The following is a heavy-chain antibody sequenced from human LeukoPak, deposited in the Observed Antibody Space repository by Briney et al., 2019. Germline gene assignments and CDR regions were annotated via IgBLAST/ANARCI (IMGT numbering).Heavy chain of an antibody. CDR1: GFTFRDST. V-gene: IGHV3-21*06. CDR3: ARGYSSGLHFDY. D-gene: IGHD6-19*01. CDR2: ITASGTYT. J-gene: IGHJ4*02. Sequence: GGSLRLSCATSGFTFRDSTMNWVRQAPGKGLERVSSITASGTYTSYADSVKGRFTISRDNARNSLSLQMSSLRAEDTALYYCARGYSSGLHFDYWGQGTLVTVSS.